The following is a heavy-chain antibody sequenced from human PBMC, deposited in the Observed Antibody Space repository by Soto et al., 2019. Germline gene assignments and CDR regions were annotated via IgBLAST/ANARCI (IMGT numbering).Heavy chain of an antibody. D-gene: IGHD5-12*01. CDR1: GGSISSYY. Sequence: TLSLTCTVSGGSISSYYWSWIRQPPGKGLEWIGYIYYSGSTNYNPSLKSRVTISVDTSKNQFSLKLSSVTAADTAVYYCARSRGYWYFDLWGRGTLVTVSS. CDR3: ARSRGYWYFDL. V-gene: IGHV4-59*01. J-gene: IGHJ2*01. CDR2: IYYSGST.